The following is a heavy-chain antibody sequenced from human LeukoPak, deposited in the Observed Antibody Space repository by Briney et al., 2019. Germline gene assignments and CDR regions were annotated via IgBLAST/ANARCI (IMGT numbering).Heavy chain of an antibody. V-gene: IGHV3-53*01. CDR2: IYSGGGT. CDR3: ARPSSGYPYAFDI. CDR1: GFTVSSNY. D-gene: IGHD3-22*01. Sequence: PGGSLRLSCAASGFTVSSNYMSWVRQAPGKGLEWVSVIYSGGGTYYADSVKGRFTISRDNSKNTLYLQMNSLRAEDTAVYYCARPSSGYPYAFDIWGQGTMVTVSS. J-gene: IGHJ3*02.